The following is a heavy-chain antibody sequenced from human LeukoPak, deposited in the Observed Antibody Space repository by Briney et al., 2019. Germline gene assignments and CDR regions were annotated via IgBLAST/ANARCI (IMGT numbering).Heavy chain of an antibody. J-gene: IGHJ4*02. Sequence: KSGGSLRLSCAASGFTFSSYSMNWVRQAPGKGLEWVSSISSSSSYIYYADSVKGRFTISRDNAKNSLYLQMNSLRAEDTAVYYCARKAYCGGDCYSEDFDYWGQGTLVTVSS. V-gene: IGHV3-21*01. CDR1: GFTFSSYS. CDR3: ARKAYCGGDCYSEDFDY. D-gene: IGHD2-21*02. CDR2: ISSSSSYI.